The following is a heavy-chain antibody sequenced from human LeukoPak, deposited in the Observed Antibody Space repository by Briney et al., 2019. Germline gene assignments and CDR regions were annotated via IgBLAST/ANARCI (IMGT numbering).Heavy chain of an antibody. Sequence: ASVKVSCKASGGTFSSYAISWVRQAPGQGLEWMGRIIPILSIANYAQKFQGRVTITADKPTSTAYTELSSLRSEDTAVYYCASLVDTAMVIAFDIWGQGKMVTVSS. J-gene: IGHJ3*02. CDR3: ASLVDTAMVIAFDI. CDR1: GGTFSSYA. CDR2: IIPILSIA. V-gene: IGHV1-69*04. D-gene: IGHD5-18*01.